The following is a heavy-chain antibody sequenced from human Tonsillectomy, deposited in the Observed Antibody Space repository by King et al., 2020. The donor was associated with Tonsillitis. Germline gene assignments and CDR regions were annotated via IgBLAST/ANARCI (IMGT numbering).Heavy chain of an antibody. Sequence: VQLVESGGGLVQPGGSLKLSCAASGFTFSASTMHWVRQAPGKGLEWVGRIRNKGNDYATAYAASVKGSFTISRDDSKNTAYLQMNSLKTEDTAVYYCTAGYCSSISCYEFDSWGQGTLVTVSS. J-gene: IGHJ4*02. CDR3: TAGYCSSISCYEFDS. CDR1: GFTFSAST. D-gene: IGHD2-2*03. CDR2: IRNKGNDYAT. V-gene: IGHV3-73*01.